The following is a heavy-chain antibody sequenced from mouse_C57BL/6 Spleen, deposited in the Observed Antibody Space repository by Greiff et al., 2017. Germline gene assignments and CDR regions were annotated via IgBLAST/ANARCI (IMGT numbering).Heavy chain of an antibody. CDR2: INPNYGTT. V-gene: IGHV1-39*01. CDR3: ARRSYGNYEGAMDY. J-gene: IGHJ4*01. D-gene: IGHD2-1*01. Sequence: EVQLQQSGPELVKPGASVKISCKASGYSFTDYNMNWVKQSNGKSLEWIGVINPNYGTTSYNQKFKGKATLTVDQSSSTAYMQLNSLTSADSAVYYCARRSYGNYEGAMDYWGQGTSVTVSS. CDR1: GYSFTDYN.